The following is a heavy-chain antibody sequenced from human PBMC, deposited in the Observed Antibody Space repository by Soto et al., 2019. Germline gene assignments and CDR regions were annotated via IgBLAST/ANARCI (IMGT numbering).Heavy chain of an antibody. CDR3: STGWQQLVAPIDY. Sequence: KPGGSLRLSCAASGFTFSNAWMSWVRQAPGKGLEWVGRIKSKTDGGTTDYAAPVRGRFTISRDDSKNTLYLQMNSLKTEDTAVYYCSTGWQQLVAPIDYWGQGTTVTVSS. CDR1: GFTFSNAW. V-gene: IGHV3-15*01. CDR2: IKSKTDGGTT. J-gene: IGHJ4*03. D-gene: IGHD6-13*01.